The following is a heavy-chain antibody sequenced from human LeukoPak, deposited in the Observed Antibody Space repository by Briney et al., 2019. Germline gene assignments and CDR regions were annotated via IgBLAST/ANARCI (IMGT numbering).Heavy chain of an antibody. CDR2: ISAYNGNT. J-gene: IGHJ4*02. D-gene: IGHD7-27*01. CDR3: ASAWGNHWGFSFDY. V-gene: IGHV1-18*01. Sequence: ASVKVSCKASGYTFTSYGISWVRQAPGQGLEWMGWISAYNGNTKYSQKFQGRVTITRDTSASTAYMELSSLRSEDTAVYYCASAWGNHWGFSFDYWGQGTLVTVSS. CDR1: GYTFTSYG.